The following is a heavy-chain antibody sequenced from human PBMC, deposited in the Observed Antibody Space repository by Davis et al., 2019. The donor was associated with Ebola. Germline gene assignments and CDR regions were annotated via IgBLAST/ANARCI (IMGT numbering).Heavy chain of an antibody. CDR1: GGIFNTYS. Sequence: SVKVSCKASGGIFNTYSINWARQAPGQGLEYMGGLIPLIGAANYAQKFQGRVTITADESTNTAYMVLSGLTSDDTAVYYCAKGEGGCSGASCPPLHRDWGQGTLVTVSS. V-gene: IGHV1-69*13. D-gene: IGHD2-15*01. J-gene: IGHJ4*02. CDR2: LIPLIGAA. CDR3: AKGEGGCSGASCPPLHRD.